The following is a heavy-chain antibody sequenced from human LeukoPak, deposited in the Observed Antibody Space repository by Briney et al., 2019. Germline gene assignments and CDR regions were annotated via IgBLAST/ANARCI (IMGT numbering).Heavy chain of an antibody. Sequence: SETLSLTCTVSGGSISSSSHYWGWIRQPPGKGLEWIGNIYYSGSTYYNPSLKSRIIISVDTSKNQFSLKLSSVTAADTAVYYCARTMVTAISKRPAVLDYWGQGTLVTVSS. CDR1: GGSISSSSHY. V-gene: IGHV4-39*07. CDR2: IYYSGST. J-gene: IGHJ4*02. D-gene: IGHD2-21*02. CDR3: ARTMVTAISKRPAVLDY.